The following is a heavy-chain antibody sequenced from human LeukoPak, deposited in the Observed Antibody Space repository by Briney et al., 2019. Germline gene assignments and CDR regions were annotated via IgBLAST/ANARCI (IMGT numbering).Heavy chain of an antibody. CDR2: IRYDGSNK. CDR1: GFTFSSYG. V-gene: IGHV3-30*02. J-gene: IGHJ4*02. D-gene: IGHD1-26*01. CDR3: AKGRPVGAHGEVDY. Sequence: PGGSLRLSCAASGFTFSSYGMHWVRQAPGKGLEWVAFIRYDGSNKYYADSAKGRFTFSRDNSKNTLYLQMNSLRAEDTAVYYCAKGRPVGAHGEVDYWGQGTLVTVSS.